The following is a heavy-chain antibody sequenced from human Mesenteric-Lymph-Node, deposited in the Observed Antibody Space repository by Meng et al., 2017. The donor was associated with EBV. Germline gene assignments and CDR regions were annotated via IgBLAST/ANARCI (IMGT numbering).Heavy chain of an antibody. Sequence: QVQVHESGPGALQPSQSLSLTCTVSSGAMNNDVSYWTSVRQSPEKGLEWDGYIYSSGITYYNPSLKSRVSISTDTSINPFSLKLTSVTAADTAVYYCASGLLHTSMPYWGQGILVTVSS. CDR2: IYSSGIT. D-gene: IGHD2/OR15-2a*01. V-gene: IGHV4-30-4*01. CDR3: ASGLLHTSMPY. CDR1: SGAMNNDVSY. J-gene: IGHJ4*02.